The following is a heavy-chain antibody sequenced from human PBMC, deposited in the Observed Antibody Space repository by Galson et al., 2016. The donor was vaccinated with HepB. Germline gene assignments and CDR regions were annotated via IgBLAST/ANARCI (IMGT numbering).Heavy chain of an antibody. CDR3: VEGFSLRN. V-gene: IGHV6-1*01. J-gene: IGHJ4*02. Sequence: CAISGDSVSRNTAAWNWIRQSPSRGLEWLGRTYFRSKWYSDYGVAVNGRITISQDTAKNQFSLHLTSVTPDDTGIYYCVEGFSLRNWGQGTLVTVSS. CDR2: TYFRSKWYS. CDR1: GDSVSRNTAA.